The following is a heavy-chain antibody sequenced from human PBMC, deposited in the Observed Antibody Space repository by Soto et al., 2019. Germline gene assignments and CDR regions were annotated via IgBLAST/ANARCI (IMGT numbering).Heavy chain of an antibody. CDR2: IYYSGST. Sequence: SETLSLTCPVSGGSISSSSYYWGWIRQPPGKGLEWIGYIYYSGSTNYNPSLKSRVTISVDTSKNQFSLKLSSVTAADTAVYYCARSWTGVGAILFDYWGQGTLVTVSS. J-gene: IGHJ4*02. V-gene: IGHV4-61*05. CDR3: ARSWTGVGAILFDY. D-gene: IGHD1-26*01. CDR1: GGSISSSSYY.